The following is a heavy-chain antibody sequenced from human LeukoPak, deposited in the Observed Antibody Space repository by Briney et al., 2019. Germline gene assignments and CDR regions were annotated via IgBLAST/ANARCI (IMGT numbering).Heavy chain of an antibody. J-gene: IGHJ4*02. CDR2: ISSSSSYI. V-gene: IGHV3-21*01. D-gene: IGHD2-2*01. Sequence: GGSLRLSCAASGFTFSSYSMNWVRQAPGKGLEWVSSISSSSSYIYYADSVKGRFTISRDNAKNPLYLQMNSLRAEDTAVYYCAVVVPAAFDYWGQGTLVTVSS. CDR3: AVVVPAAFDY. CDR1: GFTFSSYS.